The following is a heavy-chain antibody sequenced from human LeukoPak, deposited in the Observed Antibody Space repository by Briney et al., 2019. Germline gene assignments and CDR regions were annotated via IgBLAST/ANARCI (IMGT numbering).Heavy chain of an antibody. Sequence: ASVKVSCKASGYTFTSYDINWVRQATGQGLEWMGWMNPSSGNTGYAQKFQGRVTMTRNTSISTAYMELSSLRSEDTAVYYCARGPYDYVWGSYRYTSWFDPWGQGTLATASS. CDR3: ARGPYDYVWGSYRYTSWFDP. J-gene: IGHJ5*02. CDR1: GYTFTSYD. V-gene: IGHV1-8*01. CDR2: MNPSSGNT. D-gene: IGHD3-16*02.